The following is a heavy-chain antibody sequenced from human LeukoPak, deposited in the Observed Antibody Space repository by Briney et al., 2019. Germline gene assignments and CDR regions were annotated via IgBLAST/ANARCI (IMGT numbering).Heavy chain of an antibody. D-gene: IGHD7-27*01. CDR3: AGSSKTAPQPSGPVWGFDP. J-gene: IGHJ5*02. Sequence: PSETLSLTCTVSGGSISSYYWSWIRQPPGKGLEWIGYIYYSGSTNYNPSLKSRVTISVDTSKNQSSLKLSSVTAADTAVYYCAGSSKTAPQPSGPVWGFDPWGQGTLVTVSS. CDR2: IYYSGST. CDR1: GGSISSYY. V-gene: IGHV4-59*01.